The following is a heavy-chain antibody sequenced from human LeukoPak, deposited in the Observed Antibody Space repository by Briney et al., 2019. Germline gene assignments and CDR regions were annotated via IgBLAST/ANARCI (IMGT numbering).Heavy chain of an antibody. V-gene: IGHV1-8*03. CDR3: ARSWGRIDYYYYMDV. D-gene: IGHD3-16*01. CDR2: MNPNSGNT. Sequence: ASVKVSCKASGYTFTGYYMHWVRQAPGQGLEWMGWMNPNSGNTGYAQKFQGRVTITRNTSISTAYMELSSLRSEDTAVYYCARSWGRIDYYYYMDVWGKGTTVTVSS. CDR1: GYTFTGYY. J-gene: IGHJ6*03.